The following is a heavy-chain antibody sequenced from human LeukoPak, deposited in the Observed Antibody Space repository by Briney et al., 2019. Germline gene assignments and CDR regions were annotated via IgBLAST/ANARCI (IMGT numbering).Heavy chain of an antibody. V-gene: IGHV3-30*18. CDR1: GFTFSSYG. D-gene: IGHD5-18*01. J-gene: IGHJ4*02. Sequence: QPGGSLRLSCAASGFTFSSYGMHWVRQAPGKGLEWVAVISYDGSNKYYADSVKGRFTISRDNSKNTLYLQMNSLRAEDTAVYYCAKGDTAMVQGYFDYWGQGTLVTVSS. CDR3: AKGDTAMVQGYFDY. CDR2: ISYDGSNK.